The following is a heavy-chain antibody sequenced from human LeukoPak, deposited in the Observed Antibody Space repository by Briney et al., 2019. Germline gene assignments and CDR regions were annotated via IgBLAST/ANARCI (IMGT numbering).Heavy chain of an antibody. V-gene: IGHV4-34*01. J-gene: IGHJ6*03. CDR1: GASFSDYY. D-gene: IGHD3-10*01. CDR3: ARLAARFMVRGKRYDYYMDV. CDR2: INHSGST. Sequence: PSETLSLTCGFYGASFSDYYWSWIRQPPGKGLEWIGEINHSGSTNYNPSLKSRVTISVDTSKNQFSLKLSSVTAADTAVYYCARLAARFMVRGKRYDYYMDVWGKGTTVTVSS.